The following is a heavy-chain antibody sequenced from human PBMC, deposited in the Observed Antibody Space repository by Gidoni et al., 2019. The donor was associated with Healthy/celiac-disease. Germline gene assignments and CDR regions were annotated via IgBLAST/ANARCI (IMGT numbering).Heavy chain of an antibody. J-gene: IGHJ3*02. D-gene: IGHD3-10*01. CDR2: IYYSGST. CDR1: GGSVSSGSYY. CDR3: ARELWFGELLYHDAFDI. Sequence: QVQLQESGPGLVKPSETLSLTCTVSGGSVSSGSYYWSWIRQPPGKGLEWIGYIYYSGSTNYTPSLKSRVTISVDTSKNQFSLKLSSVTAADTAVYYCARELWFGELLYHDAFDIWGQGTMVTVSS. V-gene: IGHV4-61*01.